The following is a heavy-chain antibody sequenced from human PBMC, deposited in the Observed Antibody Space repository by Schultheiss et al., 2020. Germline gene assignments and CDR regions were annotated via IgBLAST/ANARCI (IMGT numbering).Heavy chain of an antibody. J-gene: IGHJ6*02. D-gene: IGHD2-2*01. V-gene: IGHV3-23*01. CDR3: VKDIVVVPAAPIGDYYYYGMDV. CDR1: GFTFSSYA. CDR2: ISDSGHST. Sequence: GESLKISCAPSGFTFSSYAMSWVRQTPGKGLEWVSIISDSGHSTFYTDSVKGRFTISRDNSKNTLYLQMSSLRAEDTAVYYCVKDIVVVPAAPIGDYYYYGMDVWGQGTTVTVSS.